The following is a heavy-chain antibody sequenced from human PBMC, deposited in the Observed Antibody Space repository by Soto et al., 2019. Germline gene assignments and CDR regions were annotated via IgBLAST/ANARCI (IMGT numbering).Heavy chain of an antibody. Sequence: GASVKVSCKASGYTCTGYYIHWVRQASGQGLEWMGWINPNSGNTSYAQKFQGRVTMTRNTSISTAYMELSSLRSEDTAVYYCASGDFWSAYYEGYWGQGTLVTVSS. J-gene: IGHJ4*02. CDR1: GYTCTGYY. D-gene: IGHD3-3*01. V-gene: IGHV1-8*02. CDR2: INPNSGNT. CDR3: ASGDFWSAYYEGY.